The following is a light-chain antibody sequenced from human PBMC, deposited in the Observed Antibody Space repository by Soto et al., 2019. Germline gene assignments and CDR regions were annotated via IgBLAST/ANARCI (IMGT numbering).Light chain of an antibody. Sequence: DIQMTQSPSSLSASVGDRVTITCRASQSISKYFNWYQQKPGKAPSLLMYAVSSLQGGVPPRFSGSASGTNFSLTIAGLQRQDFAPYHCHQSYRTPYTFGQGTKLEIK. J-gene: IGKJ2*01. CDR1: QSISKY. CDR2: AVS. V-gene: IGKV1-39*01. CDR3: HQSYRTPYT.